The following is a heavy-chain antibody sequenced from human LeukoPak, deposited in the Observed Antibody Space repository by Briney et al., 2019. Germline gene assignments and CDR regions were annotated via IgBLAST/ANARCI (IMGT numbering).Heavy chain of an antibody. V-gene: IGHV5-51*01. CDR2: IYPGDSDT. D-gene: IGHD2-2*01. CDR3: ASSLYCSSTSCHGFDY. CDR1: GYSFTSYW. Sequence: GESLKISCKGSGYSFTSYWIGWVRQMSGKGLEWMGIIYPGDSDTRYSPSFQGQVTISADKSISTAYLQWSSLKASDTAMYYCASSLYCSSTSCHGFDYWGQGTLVTVSS. J-gene: IGHJ4*02.